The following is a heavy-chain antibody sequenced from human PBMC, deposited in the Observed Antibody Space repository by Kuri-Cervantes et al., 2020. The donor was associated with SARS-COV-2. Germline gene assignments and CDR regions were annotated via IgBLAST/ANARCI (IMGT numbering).Heavy chain of an antibody. Sequence: ESLKISCTVSDGSISSYYWSRIRQPPGKGLEWIGYIYYSGSTNYNPSPKSRVTVSVDTSKNQFSLKLSSVTAADTAVYYCARATAMAPYYYYYYYMDVWGKGTTVTVSS. CDR1: DGSISSYY. D-gene: IGHD5-18*01. CDR2: IYYSGST. V-gene: IGHV4-59*12. J-gene: IGHJ6*03. CDR3: ARATAMAPYYYYYYYMDV.